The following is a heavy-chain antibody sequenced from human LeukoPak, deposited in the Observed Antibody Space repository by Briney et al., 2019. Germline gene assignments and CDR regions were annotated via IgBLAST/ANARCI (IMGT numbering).Heavy chain of an antibody. CDR3: TRPTHPGYCSGGSCYFGYYYYMDV. Sequence: PGGSLRLSCAGSGFTLDDYAMHWVRQAPGKGLEWVSGISWNSGSIGYADSVKGRFSISRENAKNSLYLQMNSLKTEDTAVYYCTRPTHPGYCSGGSCYFGYYYYMDVWGKGTTVTVSS. CDR2: ISWNSGSI. V-gene: IGHV3-9*01. J-gene: IGHJ6*03. CDR1: GFTLDDYA. D-gene: IGHD2-15*01.